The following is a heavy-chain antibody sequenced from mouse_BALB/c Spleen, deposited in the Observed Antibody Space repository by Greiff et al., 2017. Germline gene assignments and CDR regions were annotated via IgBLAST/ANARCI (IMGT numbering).Heavy chain of an antibody. CDR3: TRLGYAMDD. Sequence: QVQLQQSGAELVKPGASVKLSCKASGYTFTSYYMYWVKQRPGQGLEWIGEINPSNGGTNFNEKFKSKATLTVDKSSSTAYMQLSSLTSEDSAVYYCTRLGYAMDDWGQGTSVTVSS. J-gene: IGHJ4*01. D-gene: IGHD4-1*01. CDR2: INPSNGGT. V-gene: IGHV1S81*02. CDR1: GYTFTSYY.